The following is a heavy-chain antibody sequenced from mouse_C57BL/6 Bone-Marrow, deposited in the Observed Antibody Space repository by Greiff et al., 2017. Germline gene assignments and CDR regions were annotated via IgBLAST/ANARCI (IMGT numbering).Heavy chain of an antibody. CDR3: ARDDPYYLDY. Sequence: DVKLVESGGGLVKPGGSLKLSCAASGFTFSSYAMSWVRQTPEKRLEWVATISDGGSYTYYPDNVKGRFTISRDNAKNNLYLQMSHLKSEDTAMYYCARDDPYYLDYWGQGTTLTVSS. V-gene: IGHV5-4*01. J-gene: IGHJ2*01. CDR1: GFTFSSYA. CDR2: ISDGGSYT.